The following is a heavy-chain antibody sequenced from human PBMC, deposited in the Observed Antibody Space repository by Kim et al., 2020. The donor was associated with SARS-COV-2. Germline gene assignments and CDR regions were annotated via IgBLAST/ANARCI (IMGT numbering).Heavy chain of an antibody. J-gene: IGHJ4*02. CDR3: ATDLVSDTAKFRDY. D-gene: IGHD5-18*01. CDR2: FDPEDGET. Sequence: ASVKVSCKVSGYTLTELSMHWVRQAPGKGLEWMGGFDPEDGETIYAQKFQGRVTMTEDTSTDTAYMELSSLRSEDTAVYYCATDLVSDTAKFRDYWGQGTLVTVSS. CDR1: GYTLTELS. V-gene: IGHV1-24*01.